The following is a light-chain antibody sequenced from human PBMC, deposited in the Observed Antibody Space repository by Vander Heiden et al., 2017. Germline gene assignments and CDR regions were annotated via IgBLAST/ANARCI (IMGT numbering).Light chain of an antibody. Sequence: QSALTQPASVSGSPGQSITISCTGTSSDVGSYNLVSLYQQHPGKAPKVMIYEVSKRPAGVSNRFSGSKSGNTASLTISGLQAEDEADYYCCSYASNNALVFGGGTKLTVL. J-gene: IGLJ3*02. CDR1: SSDVGSYNL. V-gene: IGLV2-23*02. CDR2: EVS. CDR3: CSYASNNALV.